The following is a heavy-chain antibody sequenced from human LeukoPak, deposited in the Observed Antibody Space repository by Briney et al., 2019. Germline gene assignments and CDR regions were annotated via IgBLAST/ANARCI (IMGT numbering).Heavy chain of an antibody. CDR1: GYSISSGYY. J-gene: IGHJ3*02. CDR3: ARDEGYGDGAFDI. V-gene: IGHV4-38-2*02. Sequence: SETLSLTCAVSGYSISSGYYWGWIRQPPGKGLEWIGSIYHGGSTYYNPSLKSRVTISVDTSKNQFSLELSSVTAADTAVYYCARDEGYGDGAFDIWGQGTMVTVSS. D-gene: IGHD4-17*01. CDR2: IYHGGST.